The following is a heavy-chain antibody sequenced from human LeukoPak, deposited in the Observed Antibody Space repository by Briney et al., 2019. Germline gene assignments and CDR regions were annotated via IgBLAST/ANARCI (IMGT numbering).Heavy chain of an antibody. CDR2: ISWDSGSQ. CDR3: IKDMGFDLLKDAFHV. Sequence: GGSLRLSCVGSGFILEDYAMHWDRQVPGKGLEWVSSISWDSGSQAYTDSVKGRFTISRDNDKNSLYLQMNSLRLEDTAFYYCIKDMGFDLLKDAFHVWGQGTLVTGSS. D-gene: IGHD3-9*01. J-gene: IGHJ3*01. CDR1: GFILEDYA. V-gene: IGHV3-9*01.